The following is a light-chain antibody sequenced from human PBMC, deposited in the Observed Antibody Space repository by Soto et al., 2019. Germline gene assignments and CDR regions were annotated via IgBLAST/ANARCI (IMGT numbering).Light chain of an antibody. Sequence: QLVLTQPASVSGSPGQSITISCTGTSSDVGSYNLVSWYQQHPGKAPKLMIYEVSKRPSGVSNRFSGSKSGNTASLTIAGLQEEDEADYYCCSYAGSSTLVVFGGGTKLTVL. CDR2: EVS. J-gene: IGLJ2*01. CDR1: SSDVGSYNL. V-gene: IGLV2-23*02. CDR3: CSYAGSSTLVV.